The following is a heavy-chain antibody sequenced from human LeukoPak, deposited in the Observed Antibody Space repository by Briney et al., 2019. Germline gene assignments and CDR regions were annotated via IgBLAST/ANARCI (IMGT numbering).Heavy chain of an antibody. V-gene: IGHV1-69*05. CDR1: GGALNNSA. CDR3: ARLALNWGSDYYGMDV. CDR2: IIPIVDTP. D-gene: IGHD7-27*01. Sequence: SVKVSCKASGGALNNSAISWMRQAPGQGLEWMGGIIPIVDTPIYAQQFQGRITFITDGSTNTAYMELNSLRSDDTAVYYCARLALNWGSDYYGMDVWGQGTTVTVSS. J-gene: IGHJ6*02.